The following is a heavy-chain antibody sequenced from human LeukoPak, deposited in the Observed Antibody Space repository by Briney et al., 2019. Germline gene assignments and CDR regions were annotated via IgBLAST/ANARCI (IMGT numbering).Heavy chain of an antibody. Sequence: SETLSLTCTVSGGSVSSGTYYWSWIRQPPGKGLEWIGYIYYSGSTNYSPSLKSRVTISADTSKNQFSLKLTSVTVAVTAVYYCARNYGDSLYYFDYWGQGTLVTVSS. J-gene: IGHJ4*02. CDR1: GGSVSSGTYY. D-gene: IGHD4-17*01. V-gene: IGHV4-61*01. CDR2: IYYSGST. CDR3: ARNYGDSLYYFDY.